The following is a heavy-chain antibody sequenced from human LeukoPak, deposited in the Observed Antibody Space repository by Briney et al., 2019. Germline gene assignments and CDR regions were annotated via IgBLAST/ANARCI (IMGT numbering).Heavy chain of an antibody. CDR2: ISSSGDTI. D-gene: IGHD3-9*01. CDR3: ARASYDVLTG. V-gene: IGHV3-48*03. J-gene: IGHJ4*02. Sequence: GGSLRLSCEASGFTFSSYQMNWVRQAPGKGLEWIAYISSSGDTIYYADSVKGRFTISRDNAKNSLYLQMNALRTEDTAVYYCARASYDVLTGWGQGTLVAVSS. CDR1: GFTFSSYQ.